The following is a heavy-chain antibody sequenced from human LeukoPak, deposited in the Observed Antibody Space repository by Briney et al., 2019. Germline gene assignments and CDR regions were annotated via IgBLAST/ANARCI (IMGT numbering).Heavy chain of an antibody. V-gene: IGHV1-24*01. CDR3: ATDLGLQGWCDP. D-gene: IGHD3-16*01. CDR2: FDPEDVAT. Sequence: ASVRGSCAVSGYTLTELSMHAVRQAPRKRGEWVGGFDPEDVATIYAQKFTGRVTMTEDTSTDTAYRELSSLRSEDTAVYYCATDLGLQGWCDPWGQGTLVTVSS. CDR1: GYTLTELS. J-gene: IGHJ5*02.